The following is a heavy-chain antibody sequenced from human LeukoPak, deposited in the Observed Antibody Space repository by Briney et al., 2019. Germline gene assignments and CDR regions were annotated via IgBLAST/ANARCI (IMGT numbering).Heavy chain of an antibody. Sequence: GGSLRLSCTASGFTFGDNAMSWFRQAPGKGLEWVSFIRDKVYGGTTEYAASVKGRFTISRDDSKSIAYLQMNSLKIEDTAVYYCTRGPWGDYWGQGTLVTVSS. V-gene: IGHV3-49*03. J-gene: IGHJ4*02. CDR2: IRDKVYGGTT. CDR1: GFTFGDNA. CDR3: TRGPWGDY. D-gene: IGHD7-27*01.